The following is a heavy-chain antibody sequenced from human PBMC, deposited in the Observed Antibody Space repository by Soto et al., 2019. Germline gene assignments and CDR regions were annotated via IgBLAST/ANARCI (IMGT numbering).Heavy chain of an antibody. D-gene: IGHD3-9*01. CDR3: SKDRYFASYY. CDR2: ISDDGRES. Sequence: SLILSWATTGFTFPAFAVHWFRQAPGKGLEWVAVISDDGRESRYADSVKGRLTIYRDDSKNTVFLQMKSLTTEDTAIYYCSKDRYFASYY. J-gene: IGHJ4*01. V-gene: IGHV3-30*04. CDR1: GFTFPAFA.